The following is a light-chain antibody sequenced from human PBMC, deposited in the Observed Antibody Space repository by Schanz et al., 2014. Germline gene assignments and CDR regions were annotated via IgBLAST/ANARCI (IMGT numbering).Light chain of an antibody. CDR2: LSS. Sequence: DIVMTQSPLSLPVTPGEPASISCRSSQSLLDSSGYNYVDWYLQKPGQSPQLLIYLSSNRDSGVPDRFSASGSCSDFTLKISRVEAVSLPLCYCMQALQPAHTFGHSPKLEIK. J-gene: IGKJ2*01. V-gene: IGKV2-28*01. CDR3: MQALQPAHT. CDR1: QSLLDSSGYNY.